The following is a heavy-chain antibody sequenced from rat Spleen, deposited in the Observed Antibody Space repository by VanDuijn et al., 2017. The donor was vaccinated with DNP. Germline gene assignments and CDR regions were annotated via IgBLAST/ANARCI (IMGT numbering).Heavy chain of an antibody. Sequence: EVQLVESGGGLVQPGRSLKLSCAVSGFTFSNCNMAWVRQAPKKGLEWVATISYDGSSTYYRDTVKGRFTISRDNAKSILYLQGDSLRSEDTATYYCARQGGPGYNFDYWGQGVMVTVSS. V-gene: IGHV5-7*01. D-gene: IGHD1-4*01. CDR3: ARQGGPGYNFDY. CDR1: GFTFSNCN. CDR2: ISYDGSST. J-gene: IGHJ2*01.